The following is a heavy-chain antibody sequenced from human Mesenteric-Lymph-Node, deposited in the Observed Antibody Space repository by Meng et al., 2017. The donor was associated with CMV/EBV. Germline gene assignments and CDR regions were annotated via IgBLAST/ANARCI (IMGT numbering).Heavy chain of an antibody. CDR3: ARDPFRDGF. CDR2: IRSDGGST. V-gene: IGHV3-7*03. CDR1: GFTFSSYA. J-gene: IGHJ4*02. Sequence: GGSLRLSCAASGFTFSSYAMHWVRQAPGKGLEWLANIRSDGGSTYYLESLKGRFTISRDNAKNSLYLQMNSLRAEDTAVYHCARDPFRDGFWGQGKLVTVSS.